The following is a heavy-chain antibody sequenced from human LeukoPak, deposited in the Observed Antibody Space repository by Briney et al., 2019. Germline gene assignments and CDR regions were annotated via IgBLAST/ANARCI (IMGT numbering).Heavy chain of an antibody. CDR2: ISGSGGST. CDR3: AKAPVTTCRGAFCYPFDY. Sequence: QTGGSLRLSCTVSGFTVSSNSMSWVRQAPGKGLEWVSAISGSGGSTYYADSVKGRFTISRDNSKNTLFLQMNRLRPEDAAVYYCAKAPVTTCRGAFCYPFDYWGLGTLVTVSS. V-gene: IGHV3-23*01. CDR1: GFTVSSNS. D-gene: IGHD2-15*01. J-gene: IGHJ4*02.